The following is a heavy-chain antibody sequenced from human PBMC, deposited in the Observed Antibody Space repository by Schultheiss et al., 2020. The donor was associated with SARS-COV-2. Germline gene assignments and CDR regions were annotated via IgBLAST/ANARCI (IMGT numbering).Heavy chain of an antibody. D-gene: IGHD1-14*01. J-gene: IGHJ4*02. CDR2: IYYSGST. Sequence: SQTLSLTCTVSNDSVSGYYWSWIRQPPGKGLEWIGYIYYSGSTNYNPSLKSRVTISVDTSKNQFSLKLSSVTAADTAVYYCARDRTGQVDYFDYWGQGTLVTVSS. CDR3: ARDRTGQVDYFDY. CDR1: NDSVSGYY. V-gene: IGHV4-59*02.